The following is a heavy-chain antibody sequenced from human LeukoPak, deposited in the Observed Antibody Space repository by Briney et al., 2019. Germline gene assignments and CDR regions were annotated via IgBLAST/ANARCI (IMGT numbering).Heavy chain of an antibody. Sequence: GESLKISCKGSGYSFTSYWIGWVRQMPGNGLEWMGIIYPGDSDTRYSPSFQGQVTISADKSISTAYLQWGSLKASDTAMYYCARRKKVGYNSYYFDYWGQGTLVTVSS. CDR3: ARRKKVGYNSYYFDY. J-gene: IGHJ4*02. CDR1: GYSFTSYW. CDR2: IYPGDSDT. D-gene: IGHD5-24*01. V-gene: IGHV5-51*01.